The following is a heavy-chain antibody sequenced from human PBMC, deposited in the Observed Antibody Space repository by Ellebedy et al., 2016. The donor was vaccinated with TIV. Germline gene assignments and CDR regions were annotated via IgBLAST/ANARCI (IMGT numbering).Heavy chain of an antibody. CDR2: ISTGSSYI. J-gene: IGHJ6*02. CDR3: AKDRGNYGGAPYNGMDI. CDR1: TFALSSYE. V-gene: IGHV3-21*01. D-gene: IGHD3-10*01. Sequence: GESLKISCTASTFALSSYEVNWVRQAPGKGLEWVSSISTGSSYIYYGASVAGRFTISRDDAKNSLYLQMNNLRAEDTAVYYCAKDRGNYGGAPYNGMDIWGQGTTVTVSS.